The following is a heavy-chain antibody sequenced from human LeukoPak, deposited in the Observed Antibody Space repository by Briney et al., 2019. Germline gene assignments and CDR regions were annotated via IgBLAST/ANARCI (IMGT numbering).Heavy chain of an antibody. CDR2: IYYSGSS. V-gene: IGHV4-59*12. D-gene: IGHD3-10*01. CDR3: ARGILSLDY. Sequence: PSETLSLTCNVSGDSISTYYWSWIRQPPGKGLEWIGYIYYSGSSNYSPSLKSRVTISVDTSKNQFSLKLSSVTAADTAVYYCARGILSLDYWGQGTLVTVSS. J-gene: IGHJ4*02. CDR1: GDSISTYY.